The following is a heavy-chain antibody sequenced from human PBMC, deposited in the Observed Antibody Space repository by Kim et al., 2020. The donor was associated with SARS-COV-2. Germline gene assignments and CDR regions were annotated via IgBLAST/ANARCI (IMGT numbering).Heavy chain of an antibody. Sequence: GGSLRLSCTASGFTFSTYAMSWVRQAPGKGLEWVSTLTNTGATTYYADSVKGRFTISRDNSKNTLYLQMNSLRAEDTAVYYCVKIQGPRYYYMDVWGKGTTVTVSS. CDR3: VKIQGPRYYYMDV. V-gene: IGHV3-23*01. J-gene: IGHJ6*03. CDR1: GFTFSTYA. CDR2: LTNTGATT.